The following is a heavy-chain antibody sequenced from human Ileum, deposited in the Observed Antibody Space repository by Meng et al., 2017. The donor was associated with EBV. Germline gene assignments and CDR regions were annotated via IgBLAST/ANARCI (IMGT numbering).Heavy chain of an antibody. J-gene: IGHJ4*02. CDR1: GDSISSSNYW. D-gene: IGHD3-3*01. CDR3: ARRYYGVPFDN. Sequence: LPLHEAGPGMGNPSETLSLTCAVSGDSISSSNYWWGWIRQPPGKGLEWVGTIYYSGSTFYDPSLKSRVTISLDTSKNQFSLKVSSVTAADTAVYYCARRYYGVPFDNWGQGTLVTVSS. V-gene: IGHV4-39*01. CDR2: IYYSGST.